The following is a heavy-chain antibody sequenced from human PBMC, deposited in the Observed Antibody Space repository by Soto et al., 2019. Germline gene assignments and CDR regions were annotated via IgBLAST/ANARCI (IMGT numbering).Heavy chain of an antibody. J-gene: IGHJ3*02. D-gene: IGHD7-27*01. CDR3: ARNWVAQRGDDAFDI. CDR2: INPSGGST. V-gene: IGHV1-46*03. CDR1: GYTFTIYY. Sequence: TSVKVSCTASGYTFTIYYMHWVRQAPGQGLEWMGIINPSGGSTSYAQKFQGRVTMTRDTSTSTVYMELSSLRSEDTAVYYCARNWVAQRGDDAFDIWGQGTMVTVSS.